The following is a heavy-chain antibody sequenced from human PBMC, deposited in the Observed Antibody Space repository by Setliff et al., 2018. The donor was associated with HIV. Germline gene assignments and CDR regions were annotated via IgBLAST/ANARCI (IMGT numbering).Heavy chain of an antibody. D-gene: IGHD1-26*01. Sequence: SETLSLTCTVSGASSIYYWGWIRQPPGKGLEWIGSVYHSGSTYYNPSLKSRVTISIDTSKNQFSLKLNSVTAADTAVYYCAKDRSGSYRTFDYWGPGILVTVSS. V-gene: IGHV4-39*07. CDR3: AKDRSGSYRTFDY. CDR1: GASSIYY. J-gene: IGHJ4*02. CDR2: VYHSGST.